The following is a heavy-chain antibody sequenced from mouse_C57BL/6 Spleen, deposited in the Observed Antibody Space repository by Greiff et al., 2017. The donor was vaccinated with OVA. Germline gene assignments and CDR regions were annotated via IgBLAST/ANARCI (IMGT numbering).Heavy chain of an antibody. Sequence: VQLQQSGAELARPGASVKMSCKASGYTFTSYTMHWVKQKPGQGLEWIGYINPSSGYTKYNQKFKDKATLTADKSSSTAYMQLSSLTSEDSAVYYCARSGGNYANAMDYWGQGTSVTVSS. D-gene: IGHD2-1*01. J-gene: IGHJ4*01. CDR1: GYTFTSYT. CDR2: INPSSGYT. CDR3: ARSGGNYANAMDY. V-gene: IGHV1-4*01.